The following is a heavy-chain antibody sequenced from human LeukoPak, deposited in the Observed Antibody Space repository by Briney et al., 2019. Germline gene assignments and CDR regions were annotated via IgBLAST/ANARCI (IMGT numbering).Heavy chain of an antibody. V-gene: IGHV1-2*06. Sequence: ASVTVSCTASGYTFTVYYMHWVRQAPGQGLEWMGRINPNSGGTNYAQKFQGRVTMTRDTSISTAYMELSRLRSDDTAVYYCARLELFDWLLPRGTYWGQGTLVTVSS. CDR3: ARLELFDWLLPRGTY. CDR2: INPNSGGT. D-gene: IGHD3-9*01. CDR1: GYTFTVYY. J-gene: IGHJ4*02.